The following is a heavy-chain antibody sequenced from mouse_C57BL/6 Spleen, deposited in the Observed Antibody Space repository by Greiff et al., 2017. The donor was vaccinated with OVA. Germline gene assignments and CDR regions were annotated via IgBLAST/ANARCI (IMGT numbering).Heavy chain of an antibody. CDR3: ARRDSGYFDY. D-gene: IGHD3-1*01. Sequence: QVQLQQPGAELVKPGASVKLSCKASGYTFTSYWMQWVKQRPGQGLEWIGEIDPSDSYTNYDQKFKGKATLTVDPSSSTAYMQLSSLTSEDSAVYYCARRDSGYFDYWGQGTTLTVSS. CDR2: IDPSDSYT. V-gene: IGHV1-50*01. J-gene: IGHJ2*01. CDR1: GYTFTSYW.